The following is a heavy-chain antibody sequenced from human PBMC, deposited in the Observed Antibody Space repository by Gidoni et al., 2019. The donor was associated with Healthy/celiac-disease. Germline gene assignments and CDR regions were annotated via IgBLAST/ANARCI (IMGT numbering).Heavy chain of an antibody. Sequence: QVQLQESGPGLVKPSETMSLTCTVPGGSISSYYWSWIRQPPGKGLEWIVYIYYSGSTNSNPSLKSRVTISVDTSKNQFSLKLSSVPAADTAVYYCARATVEDYYYYMDVWGKGTTVTVSS. CDR1: GGSISSYY. D-gene: IGHD4-17*01. V-gene: IGHV4-59*01. CDR2: IYYSGST. J-gene: IGHJ6*03. CDR3: ARATVEDYYYYMDV.